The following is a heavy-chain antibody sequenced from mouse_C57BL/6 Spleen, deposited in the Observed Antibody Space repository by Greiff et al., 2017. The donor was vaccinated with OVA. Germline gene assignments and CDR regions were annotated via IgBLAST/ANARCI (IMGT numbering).Heavy chain of an antibody. Sequence: VKLQESGPELVKPGASVKISCKASGYAFSSSWMNWVKQRPGKGLEWIGRIYPGDGDTNYNGKFKGKATLTADKSSSTAYMQLSSLTSEDSAVYFGATYYDYFDYWGQGTTLTVSS. CDR1: GYAFSSSW. D-gene: IGHD2-4*01. V-gene: IGHV1-82*01. CDR3: ATYYDYFDY. J-gene: IGHJ2*01. CDR2: IYPGDGDT.